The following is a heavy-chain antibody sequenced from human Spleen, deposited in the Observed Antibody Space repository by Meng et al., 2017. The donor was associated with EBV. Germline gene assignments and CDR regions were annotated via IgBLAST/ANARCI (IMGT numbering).Heavy chain of an antibody. CDR1: GGSIVTTNYY. CDR3: GRSGNYHYFDY. J-gene: IGHJ4*02. CDR2: IYYSGST. V-gene: IGHV4-39*07. Sequence: QLQLQEECPGLVKPSATLSLTCTVSGGSIVTTNYYWGWIRQPPGKGLEWIGSIYYSGSTDYNPSLESRLTISVDTSKNQFSLKLSSVTAADTAVYYCGRSGNYHYFDYWGQGTLVTVSS. D-gene: IGHD1-26*01.